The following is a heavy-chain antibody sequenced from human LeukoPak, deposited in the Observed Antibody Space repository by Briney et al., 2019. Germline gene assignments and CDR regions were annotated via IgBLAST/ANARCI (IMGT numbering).Heavy chain of an antibody. V-gene: IGHV3-33*01. Sequence: PGRSLRLSCAASGFIFSKYGMHWVRQAPGRGLEWLALIRHDGNEEWYVDSVRGRFTIYRDNSKNTVFLQMNSLRADDTAVYYCARWGIVGHDAFDLWGQGTMVTVSS. CDR2: IRHDGNEE. D-gene: IGHD3-22*01. CDR1: GFIFSKYG. CDR3: ARWGIVGHDAFDL. J-gene: IGHJ3*01.